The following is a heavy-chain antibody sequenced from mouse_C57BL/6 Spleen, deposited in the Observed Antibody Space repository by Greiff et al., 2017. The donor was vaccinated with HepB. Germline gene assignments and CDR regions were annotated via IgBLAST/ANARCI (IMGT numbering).Heavy chain of an antibody. CDR1: GYSFTGYY. J-gene: IGHJ2*01. CDR2: INPSTGGT. Sequence: VQLQQSGPELVKPGASVKISCKASGYSFTGYYMNWVKQSPEKSLEWIGEINPSTGGTTYNQKFKAKATLTVDKSSSTAYMQLKSLTSDDSAVYYCARSNGYYDFDYWGQGTTLTVSS. V-gene: IGHV1-42*01. CDR3: ARSNGYYDFDY. D-gene: IGHD2-3*01.